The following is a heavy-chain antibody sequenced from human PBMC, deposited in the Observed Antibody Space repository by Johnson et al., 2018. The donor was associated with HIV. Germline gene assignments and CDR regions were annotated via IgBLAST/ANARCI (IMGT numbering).Heavy chain of an antibody. CDR2: ISSDGSNK. D-gene: IGHD6-13*01. Sequence: QVQLVESGGGLVQPGGSLRLSCAASGFTFSSYEMNWVRQAPGKGLEWVAVISSDGSNKYYADSVKGRFTISRDNSKNTLYLQMNSRRAEDTAVYYCARGGYSIKDRGAFDSWGQGTMVTVSS. J-gene: IGHJ3*02. V-gene: IGHV3-30*04. CDR3: ARGGYSIKDRGAFDS. CDR1: GFTFSSYE.